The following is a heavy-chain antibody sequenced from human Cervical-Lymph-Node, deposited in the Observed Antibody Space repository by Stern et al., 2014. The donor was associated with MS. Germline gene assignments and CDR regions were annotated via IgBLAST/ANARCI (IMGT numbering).Heavy chain of an antibody. J-gene: IGHJ5*02. CDR2: IFPIIGLT. V-gene: IGHV1-69*09. CDR3: ARGIVTNRPGATLHNLFDP. D-gene: IGHD4-17*01. CDR1: GGTFSSSYA. Sequence: MQLVESGAEVKKPGSSVNVSCKASGGTFSSSYAFTCVRLAPGQGLEWMGRIFPIIGLTNYAQKIQALLILTSTKANTLFFIELSSLTSEDTAIYYCARGIVTNRPGATLHNLFDPWGQGTLVTVSS.